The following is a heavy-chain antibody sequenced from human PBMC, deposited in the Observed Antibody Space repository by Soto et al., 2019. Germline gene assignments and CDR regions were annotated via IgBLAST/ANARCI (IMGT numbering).Heavy chain of an antibody. CDR1: GIMFGQYA. J-gene: IGHJ4*02. CDR2: VGPSGAST. D-gene: IGHD3-22*01. CDR3: ARSYYYDSTGYYRTFDY. V-gene: IGHV3-23*01. Sequence: TGGSLRLSCAASGIMFGQYAMGWVRLAPGKGLEWVSVVGPSGASTFYADPVRRRFTISRDNSENTLYLQMNSLRAADTALYFCARSYYYDSTGYYRTFDYWGPGTLVTVSS.